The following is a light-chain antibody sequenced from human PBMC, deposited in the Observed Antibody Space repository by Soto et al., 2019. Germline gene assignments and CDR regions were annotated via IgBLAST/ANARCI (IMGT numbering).Light chain of an antibody. J-gene: IGKJ1*01. CDR2: KAS. Sequence: DIPMTQSPSTLSASVGDRVTITCRASQSISSWLAWYQQKPGKAPKLLIYKASSLESGVPSRFSGSGSGTEFTLTISSLKPDDFATYYCQQYNSYSPPWTFGQGTKVEIK. CDR3: QQYNSYSPPWT. V-gene: IGKV1-5*03. CDR1: QSISSW.